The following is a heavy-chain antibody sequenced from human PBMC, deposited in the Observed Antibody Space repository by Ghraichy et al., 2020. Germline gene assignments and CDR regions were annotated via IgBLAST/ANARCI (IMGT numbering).Heavy chain of an antibody. CDR3: AKRGDCSSAMCSTLTFPLDY. CDR1: GFTFRNYA. CDR2: IRGRGTSA. V-gene: IGHV3-23*01. Sequence: GGSLRLSCAASGFTFRNYAVNWVRQAPGKGLEWVSVIRGRGTSASYADSVKGRFTVSRDNSKNTLNLHMNSLRGENTAMYYCAKRGDCSSAMCSTLTFPLDYWGQGTVVTVSS. D-gene: IGHD2-2*02. J-gene: IGHJ4*02.